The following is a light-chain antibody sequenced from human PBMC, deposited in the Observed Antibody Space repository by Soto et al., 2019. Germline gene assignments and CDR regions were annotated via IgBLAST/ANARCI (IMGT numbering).Light chain of an antibody. CDR3: QQSHNWPPFT. J-gene: IGKJ3*01. CDR1: QSISTN. CDR2: AAS. Sequence: EIILTQSPATLSVSPGDRATLSCRASQSISTNLAWYQQRPGQSPRLLIYAASTRATGIPARFSGSGSGTEFTLRISSPQSEDFAFYYCQQSHNWPPFTFGPGTKVNIK. V-gene: IGKV3-15*01.